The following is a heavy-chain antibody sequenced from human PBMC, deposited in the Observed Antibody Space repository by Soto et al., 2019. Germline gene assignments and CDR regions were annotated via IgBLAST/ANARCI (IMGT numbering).Heavy chain of an antibody. J-gene: IGHJ4*02. D-gene: IGHD3-22*01. CDR2: IYYSGSN. Sequence: EPRSLTCIISCGCISSRSYSWGWIRQPPGKGLEWIGSIYYSGSNYYNPSLKSRVTISVDTSKKQFSLKLTSVTAADTAVYYCARQYYDSSGYSIDDWGQGTLVTVSS. CDR1: CGCISSRSYS. V-gene: IGHV4-39*01. CDR3: ARQYYDSSGYSIDD.